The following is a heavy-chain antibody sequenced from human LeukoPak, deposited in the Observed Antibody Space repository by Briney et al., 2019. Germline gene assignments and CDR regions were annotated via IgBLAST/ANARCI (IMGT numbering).Heavy chain of an antibody. J-gene: IGHJ4*02. CDR1: GYTFTYRY. D-gene: IGHD3-22*01. V-gene: IGHV1-2*02. CDR3: ARAVRRAFITTPLDY. Sequence: ASVKVSCKASGYTFTYRYLHWVRQAPGQGLEWMGWINPNSGGTNYAQKFQGRVTMTRDTSISTAYMELSRLRSDDTAVYYCARAVRRAFITTPLDYWGQGTLVTVSS. CDR2: INPNSGGT.